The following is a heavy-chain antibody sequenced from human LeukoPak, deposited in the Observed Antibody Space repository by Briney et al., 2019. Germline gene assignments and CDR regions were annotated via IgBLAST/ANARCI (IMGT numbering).Heavy chain of an antibody. CDR1: GGSISSYY. J-gene: IGHJ4*02. D-gene: IGHD4-17*01. CDR3: ARHFDYGSII. CDR2: IYYSGST. Sequence: SETLSLTCTVSGGSISSYYCSWIRQPPGKGLEWIGYIYYSGSTNYNPSLKSRVTISVDTSKNQFSLKLSSVTAADTAVYYCARHFDYGSIIWGQGTLVTVSS. V-gene: IGHV4-59*08.